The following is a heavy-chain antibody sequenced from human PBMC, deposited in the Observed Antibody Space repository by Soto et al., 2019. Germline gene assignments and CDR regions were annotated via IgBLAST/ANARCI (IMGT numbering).Heavy chain of an antibody. CDR3: ARDFCSGGSCYLDY. Sequence: QVQLVQSGGEVKKPGAAVKVSCKASGYTFTTFGIGWVRQAPGQGLEWMGWISAYSGNTEYPEKLQGRVTMTIDTSTSTTYMELRSLRSDDTAVYYCARDFCSGGSCYLDYWGQGALVTVSS. D-gene: IGHD2-15*01. CDR1: GYTFTTFG. CDR2: ISAYSGNT. J-gene: IGHJ4*02. V-gene: IGHV1-18*01.